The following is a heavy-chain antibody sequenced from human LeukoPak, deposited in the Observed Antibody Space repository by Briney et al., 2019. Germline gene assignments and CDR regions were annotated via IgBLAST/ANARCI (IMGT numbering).Heavy chain of an antibody. CDR3: ARVRNLEGDPPPTPYYYYGMDV. V-gene: IGHV1-18*01. D-gene: IGHD3-3*01. Sequence: GASVKVSCKASGYTFTSYGISWVRQAPGQGLEWMGWISAYNGNTNYAQKLQGRVTMTTDTSTSTAYMELRSLRSDDTAVYYCARVRNLEGDPPPTPYYYYGMDVWGQGTTVTVSS. CDR2: ISAYNGNT. CDR1: GYTFTSYG. J-gene: IGHJ6*02.